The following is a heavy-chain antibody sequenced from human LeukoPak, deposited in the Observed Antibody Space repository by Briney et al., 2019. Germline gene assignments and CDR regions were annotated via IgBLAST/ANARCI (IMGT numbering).Heavy chain of an antibody. Sequence: GGSLRLSCAASGFTFSSYSMNWVRQAPGKGLEWVSYISSSSSTIYYADSVKGRFTISRDNAKNSLYLQMNSLRAEDTAVYYCARDDYSGGYWGQGTLVTVSS. CDR1: GFTFSSYS. J-gene: IGHJ4*02. D-gene: IGHD4-11*01. CDR2: ISSSSSTI. V-gene: IGHV3-48*01. CDR3: ARDDYSGGY.